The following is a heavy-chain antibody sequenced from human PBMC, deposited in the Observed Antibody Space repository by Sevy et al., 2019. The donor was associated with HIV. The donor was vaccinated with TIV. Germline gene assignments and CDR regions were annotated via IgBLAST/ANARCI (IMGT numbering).Heavy chain of an antibody. CDR2: PSSNGDNA. CDR1: GFTFRTYA. Sequence: GGSLRLSCAASGFTFRTYALHWVRRAPGRGLEWLARPSSNGDNAFYANSVRGRLTVSRDNSMNTLSLQMSSLTAEDTAVYYCARGPEWELTSFLSHWGQGTLVTVSS. V-gene: IGHV3-30-3*01. D-gene: IGHD1-26*01. J-gene: IGHJ4*02. CDR3: ARGPEWELTSFLSH.